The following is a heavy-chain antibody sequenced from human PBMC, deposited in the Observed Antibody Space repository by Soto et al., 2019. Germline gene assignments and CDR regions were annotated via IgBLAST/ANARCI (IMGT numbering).Heavy chain of an antibody. CDR1: GFSLSTSGVG. D-gene: IGHD3-10*01. Sequence: QITLKESGPTLVKPTQTLTLTCTFSGFSLSTSGVGVCWIRQPPGKALEWLALVYRDDAKRYSPSLKSRLTITQDTSKNQVVLTMTNLDPVDTATYYCARQRTTSSSFDPWGQGTLVTVSS. V-gene: IGHV2-5*02. J-gene: IGHJ5*02. CDR2: VYRDDAK. CDR3: ARQRTTSSSFDP.